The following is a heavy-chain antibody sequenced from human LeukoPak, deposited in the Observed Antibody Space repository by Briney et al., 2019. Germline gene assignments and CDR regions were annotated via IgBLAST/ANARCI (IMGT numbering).Heavy chain of an antibody. CDR2: IYCSGST. J-gene: IGHJ6*03. V-gene: IGHV4-59*01. D-gene: IGHD2-2*01. CDR3: ARATFSLGYCSSTSCPYYYYYYMDV. CDR1: GGSISSYY. Sequence: SETLSLTCTVSGGSISSYYWSWIRQPPGKGLEWIGYIYCSGSTNYNPSLKSRVTISVDTSKNQFSLKLSSVTAADTAVYYCARATFSLGYCSSTSCPYYYYYYMDVWGKGTTVTVSS.